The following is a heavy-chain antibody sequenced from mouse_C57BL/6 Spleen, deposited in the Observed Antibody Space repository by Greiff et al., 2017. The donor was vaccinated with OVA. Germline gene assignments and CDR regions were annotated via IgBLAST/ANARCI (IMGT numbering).Heavy chain of an antibody. V-gene: IGHV1-18*01. D-gene: IGHD1-1*01. CDR3: ARFVHYGSSYWYFDV. CDR2: INPNNGGT. J-gene: IGHJ1*03. CDR1: GYTFTDYN. Sequence: VQLKESGPELVKPGASVKIPCKASGYTFTDYNMDWVKQSHGKSLEWIGDINPNNGGTIYNQKFKGKATLTVDKSSSTAYMELRSLTSEDTAVYYCARFVHYGSSYWYFDVWGTGTTVTVSS.